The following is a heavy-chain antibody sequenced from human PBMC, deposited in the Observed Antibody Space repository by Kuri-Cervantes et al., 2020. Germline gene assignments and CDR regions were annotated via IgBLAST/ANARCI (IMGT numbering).Heavy chain of an antibody. Sequence: SCAVSGGSISSGGYSWSWIRQPPGKGLEWIGYIYHSGSTYYNPSLKSRVTISVDRSKNQFSLKLSSVTAADTAVYYCARRPVYYYGSGSYRGWFDPWGQGTLVTASS. CDR2: IYHSGST. J-gene: IGHJ5*02. D-gene: IGHD3-10*01. CDR1: GGSISSGGYS. CDR3: ARRPVYYYGSGSYRGWFDP. V-gene: IGHV4-30-2*01.